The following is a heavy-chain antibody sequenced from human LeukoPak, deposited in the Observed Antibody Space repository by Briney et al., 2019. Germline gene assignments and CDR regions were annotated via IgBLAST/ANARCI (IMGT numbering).Heavy chain of an antibody. CDR3: ARDPRSGYYYGPIGY. D-gene: IGHD3-22*01. CDR1: GFTFSSYS. Sequence: SGGSLRLSCAASGFTFSSYSMNWVRQAPGKGLEWVSSISSSSSYIYYADSVKGRFTISRDNAKNSLYLQMNSLRAEDTAVYYCARDPRSGYYYGPIGYWGQGTLVTVSS. V-gene: IGHV3-21*01. CDR2: ISSSSSYI. J-gene: IGHJ4*02.